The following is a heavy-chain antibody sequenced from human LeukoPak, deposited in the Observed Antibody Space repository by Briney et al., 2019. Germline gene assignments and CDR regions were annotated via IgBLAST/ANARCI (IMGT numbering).Heavy chain of an antibody. D-gene: IGHD3-22*01. J-gene: IGHJ4*02. V-gene: IGHV3-64*01. CDR1: GFTFSSYA. CDR2: ISSNGGST. Sequence: PGGSLRLSCAASGFTFSSYAMHWVRQAPGKGLEYVSAISSNGGSTYYANSVKGRFTISRDNSKNTLYLQMGSLRAEDMAVYYCAGEGGGRITMIVVVINWGQGTLVTVSS. CDR3: AGEGGGRITMIVVVIN.